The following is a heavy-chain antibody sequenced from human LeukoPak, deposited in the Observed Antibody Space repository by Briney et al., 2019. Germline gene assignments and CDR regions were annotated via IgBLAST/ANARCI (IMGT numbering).Heavy chain of an antibody. CDR1: GFTFSDYS. Sequence: TGGSLRLSCAASGFTFSDYSMNWVRQAPGKGLEWASSISSSTSYIYYADSVKGRFTISRDNAKNSLFLQMNSLRAEDTAVYYCASEARYWRGGSCSSFDYWGQGTLVTVSS. J-gene: IGHJ4*02. V-gene: IGHV3-21*01. D-gene: IGHD2-15*01. CDR3: ASEARYWRGGSCSSFDY. CDR2: ISSSTSYI.